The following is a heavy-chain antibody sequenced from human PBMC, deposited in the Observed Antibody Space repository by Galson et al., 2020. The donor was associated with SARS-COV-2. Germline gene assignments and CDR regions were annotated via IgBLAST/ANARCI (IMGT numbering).Heavy chain of an antibody. CDR3: ARDPGYGSGPSQAWYFEL. Sequence: SATLSLTCTVSGGSISSGDYYWSWIRQPPGKGLEWIGYIYYSGSTYYNPSLKSRVTISVDTSKNQFSLKLSSVTAADTAVYYCARDPGYGSGPSQAWYFELWGRGALVTVSS. D-gene: IGHD3-10*01. J-gene: IGHJ2*01. CDR1: GGSISSGDYY. V-gene: IGHV4-30-4*01. CDR2: IYYSGST.